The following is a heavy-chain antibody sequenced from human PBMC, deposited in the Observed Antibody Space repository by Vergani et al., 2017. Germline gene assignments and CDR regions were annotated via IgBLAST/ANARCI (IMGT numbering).Heavy chain of an antibody. CDR1: GGTFSSYA. D-gene: IGHD3-10*01. V-gene: IGHV1-69*18. Sequence: QVQLVQSGAEVKKPGSSVKVSCKASGGTFSSYAISWVRQAPGQGLEWMGRIIPIFGTANYAQKFQGRVTITADESTSTAYMELSSLRSEDTAVYYCASGRGLLGGTHDYYYYGMDVWGQGTTVTVSS. CDR3: ASGRGLLGGTHDYYYYGMDV. J-gene: IGHJ6*02. CDR2: IIPIFGTA.